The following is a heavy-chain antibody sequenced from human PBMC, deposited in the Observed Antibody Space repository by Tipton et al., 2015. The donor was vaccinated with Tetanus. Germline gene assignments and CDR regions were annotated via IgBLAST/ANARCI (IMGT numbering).Heavy chain of an antibody. CDR3: ARRGDNWFFDL. D-gene: IGHD2-21*02. CDR2: IYYSGST. J-gene: IGHJ2*01. Sequence: TLSLTCTISGGSINSYYWSWIRQPPGKGLEWIGYIYYSGSTNYNPSLRSRVTISVDTSKNQFSLKLSSVTAADTAVYYCARRGDNWFFDLWGRGTLVTVSS. CDR1: GGSINSYY. V-gene: IGHV4-59*01.